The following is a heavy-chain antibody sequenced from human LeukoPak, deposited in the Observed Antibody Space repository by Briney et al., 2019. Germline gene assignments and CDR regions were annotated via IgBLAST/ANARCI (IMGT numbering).Heavy chain of an antibody. Sequence: GGSLRLSCAASGFTLSSYWMHWVRQAPGKGLVWVSRINSDGSSTSYADSVKGRFTTSRDNAKSTLYLQMNSLRAEDTAVYYCARFGTTYYFDYWGQGTLVTVSS. V-gene: IGHV3-74*01. CDR3: ARFGTTYYFDY. CDR1: GFTLSSYW. J-gene: IGHJ4*02. D-gene: IGHD3-16*01. CDR2: INSDGSST.